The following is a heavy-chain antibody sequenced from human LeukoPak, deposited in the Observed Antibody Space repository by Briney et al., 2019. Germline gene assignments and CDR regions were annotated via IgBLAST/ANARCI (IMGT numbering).Heavy chain of an antibody. Sequence: GGSLRLTCVVSGFIASSNYMSWVRQAPGKGLEWISLIYSGGTTHYAGSVMGRFTISRDNSKTTLFLQMNSLKAEDTAVYYCATGGRSGVALEQWGQGTLVTVSS. CDR1: GFIASSNY. V-gene: IGHV3-53*05. CDR3: ATGGRSGVALEQ. D-gene: IGHD3-3*01. CDR2: IYSGGTT. J-gene: IGHJ4*02.